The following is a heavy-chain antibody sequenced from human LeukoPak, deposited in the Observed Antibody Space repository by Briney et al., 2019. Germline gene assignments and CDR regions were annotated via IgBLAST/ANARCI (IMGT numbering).Heavy chain of an antibody. CDR3: ASHYGSGSNNWLGP. V-gene: IGHV3-23*01. Sequence: GGSLRLSCAASGVTYVMSWVRQAPGKGLAWVSAISGSGGETYYADSVKGRFTISRENSKNTLYLQMNSLRAEDSAIYYCASHYGSGSNNWLGPWGQGTLVTVSS. J-gene: IGHJ5*02. CDR1: GVTYV. D-gene: IGHD3-10*01. CDR2: ISGSGGET.